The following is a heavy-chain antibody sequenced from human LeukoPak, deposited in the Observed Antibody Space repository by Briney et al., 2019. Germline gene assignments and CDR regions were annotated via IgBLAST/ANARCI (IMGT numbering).Heavy chain of an antibody. D-gene: IGHD3-22*01. CDR2: IIPILGIA. V-gene: IGHV1-69*04. Sequence: GASMTVSCKASGGTFSSYAISWVRQAPGQGLEWMGRIIPILGIANYAQKFQGRVTITADKSTGKAYMVLCNQRHEEKAVDISAREAMIVVVITTLYYYYGMDVWGQGTTVTVSS. CDR3: AREAMIVVVITTLYYYYGMDV. CDR1: GGTFSSYA. J-gene: IGHJ6*02.